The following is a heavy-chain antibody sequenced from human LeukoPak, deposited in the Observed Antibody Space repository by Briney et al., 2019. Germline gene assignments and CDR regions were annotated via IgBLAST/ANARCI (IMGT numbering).Heavy chain of an antibody. Sequence: SVTVSCKASGFTFTSSAMQWVRQARGQRLEWIGWIVVGSGNTNYAQKFQERVTITRDMSTSTAYMELSSLRSEDTAVYYCAADWGNDYGDYLRGWGQGTLVTVSS. CDR1: GFTFTSSA. CDR2: IVVGSGNT. V-gene: IGHV1-58*02. D-gene: IGHD4-17*01. CDR3: AADWGNDYGDYLRG. J-gene: IGHJ4*02.